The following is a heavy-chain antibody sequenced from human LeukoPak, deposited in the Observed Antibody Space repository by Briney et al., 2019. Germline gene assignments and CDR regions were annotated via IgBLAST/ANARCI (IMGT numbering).Heavy chain of an antibody. D-gene: IGHD4-17*01. CDR1: GGTFSSYA. V-gene: IGHV1-69*13. J-gene: IGHJ6*02. CDR2: IIPIFGTA. Sequence: SVKVSCKASGGTFSSYAISWVRQAPGQGLEWMGGIIPIFGTANYAQKFQGRVTITADESTSTAYMELSSLRSEDTAVYYCAREARPTVTTPSVFYYYYGMDVWGQGTTVTVSS. CDR3: AREARPTVTTPSVFYYYYGMDV.